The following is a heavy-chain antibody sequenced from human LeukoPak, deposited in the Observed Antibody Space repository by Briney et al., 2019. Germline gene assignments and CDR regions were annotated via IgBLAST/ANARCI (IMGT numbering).Heavy chain of an antibody. CDR1: GFTFSSYA. CDR2: ISYDGNNK. CDR3: ARNEGAFDI. V-gene: IGHV3-30-3*01. Sequence: SGGSLRLSCAASGFTFSSYAMHWVRQAPGKGLEWVAVISYDGNNKYYADSVKGRFTISRDNSKNTLYLQMNSLRAEDTAVYYCARNEGAFDIWGQGTMVTVSS. J-gene: IGHJ3*02.